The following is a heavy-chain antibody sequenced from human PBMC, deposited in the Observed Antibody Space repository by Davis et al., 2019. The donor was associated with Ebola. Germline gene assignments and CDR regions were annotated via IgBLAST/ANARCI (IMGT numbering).Heavy chain of an antibody. CDR1: GFTFSSYG. CDR3: SCSGGSCQFDP. D-gene: IGHD2-15*01. V-gene: IGHV3-30*03. J-gene: IGHJ5*02. CDR2: ISYDGSNK. Sequence: PGGSLRLSCAASGFTFSSYGMHWVRQAPGKGLEWVAVISYDGSNKYYADSVKGRFTISRDDSKNTAYLQMNSLKTEDTAVYYCSCSGGSCQFDPWGQGTLVTVSS.